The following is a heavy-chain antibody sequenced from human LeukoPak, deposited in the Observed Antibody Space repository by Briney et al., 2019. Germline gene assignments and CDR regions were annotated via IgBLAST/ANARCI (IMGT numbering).Heavy chain of an antibody. D-gene: IGHD4/OR15-4a*01. CDR2: MYHSGNT. CDR3: ARLWWSKGTFEY. CDR1: SYSISSGYY. Sequence: SETLSLTCAVSSYSISSGYYWGWIRQPPGKGLECIGSMYHSGNTYYNPSLKSRVTISVDTSKNQFSLKVNSVTAADTAVYYCARLWWSKGTFEYWGQGTLVTVSS. J-gene: IGHJ4*02. V-gene: IGHV4-38-2*01.